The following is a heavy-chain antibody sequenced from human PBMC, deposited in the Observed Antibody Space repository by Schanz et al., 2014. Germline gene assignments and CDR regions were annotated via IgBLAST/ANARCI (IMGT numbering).Heavy chain of an antibody. CDR1: GFTVSSDH. Sequence: DVQLLESGGGFVQPGGSLGLSCVVSGFTVSSDHMSWVRQAPGKGLEWVSSISSSGSYIYYADSVEGRFTISRDNSRNTLYLQMNSLRTEDTAVYYCASPSGYSDYGTYFDFWGQGTLVTVSS. J-gene: IGHJ4*02. CDR3: ASPSGYSDYGTYFDF. D-gene: IGHD5-12*01. CDR2: ISSSGSYI. V-gene: IGHV3-21*01.